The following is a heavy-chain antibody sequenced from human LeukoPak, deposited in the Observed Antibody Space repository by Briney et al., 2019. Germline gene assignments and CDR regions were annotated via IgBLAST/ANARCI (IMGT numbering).Heavy chain of an antibody. CDR3: AKGIPLAHDAFDI. CDR1: GFTFDDYA. CDR2: ISWNSGSI. Sequence: GGSLRLSCAASGFTFDDYAMHWVRRAPGKGLEWVSGISWNSGSIGYADSVKGRFTISRDNAKNSLYLQMNSLRAEDTALYYCAKGIPLAHDAFDIWGQGTMVTVSS. V-gene: IGHV3-9*01. J-gene: IGHJ3*02. D-gene: IGHD5-18*01.